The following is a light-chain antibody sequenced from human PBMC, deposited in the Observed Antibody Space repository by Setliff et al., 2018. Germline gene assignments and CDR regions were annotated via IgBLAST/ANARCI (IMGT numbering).Light chain of an antibody. Sequence: QSALTQPPSVSGAPGQRVTISCTGSSSNIGAGYGVHWYQQLPGTAPKLLIYGNSNRPSGVPDRFSGSKSGTSASLAITGLQAEDEADYYCQSYDSSLSAYVVFGGGTKGTVL. J-gene: IGLJ2*01. V-gene: IGLV1-40*01. CDR2: GNS. CDR3: QSYDSSLSAYVV. CDR1: SSNIGAGYG.